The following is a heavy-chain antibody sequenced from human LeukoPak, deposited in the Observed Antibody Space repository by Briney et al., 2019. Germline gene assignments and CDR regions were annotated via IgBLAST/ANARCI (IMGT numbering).Heavy chain of an antibody. CDR3: ARSSDYGDYD. J-gene: IGHJ4*02. Sequence: SETLSLTCTVSGGSVSSGGYYWTWIRQHPGKGLEWLGYIYYSGRTYYNPSLKSRITISLDTSENRFSLNPTSVSAADTAFYYCARSSDYGDYDWGQGTLVTVSS. D-gene: IGHD4-17*01. CDR2: IYYSGRT. V-gene: IGHV4-31*03. CDR1: GGSVSSGGYY.